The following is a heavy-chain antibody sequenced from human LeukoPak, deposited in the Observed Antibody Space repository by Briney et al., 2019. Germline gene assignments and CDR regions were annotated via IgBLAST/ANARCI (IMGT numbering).Heavy chain of an antibody. CDR1: GFTFSDYE. D-gene: IGHD3-16*01. V-gene: IGHV3-48*03. J-gene: IGHJ4*02. CDR2: ITKTGASI. CDR3: ARGRILRFESFFDF. Sequence: PGGSLRLSCAASGFTFSDYEMHWIRQAPGKGLEWVSYITKTGASIYYAPSVRGRFTISSDTAENSLYLQMNSLRAEDSALYYCARGRILRFESFFDFWGQGTLVTVSS.